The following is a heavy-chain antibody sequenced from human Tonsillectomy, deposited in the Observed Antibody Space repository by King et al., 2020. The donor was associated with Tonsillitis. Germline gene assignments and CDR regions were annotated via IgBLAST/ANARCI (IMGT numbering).Heavy chain of an antibody. Sequence: VQLVESGGGLVQPGGSLRLSCAASGFTFSSYALTWVRQAPGKGLEWVSSISGSGGSTYYADSVKGRFTISRDNSKNTLCLQMNSLRAQDTAVYFCAICTNSYDGSDVDSWGQGTLVTVSS. J-gene: IGHJ4*02. CDR3: AICTNSYDGSDVDS. CDR2: ISGSGGST. CDR1: GFTFSSYA. V-gene: IGHV3-23*04. D-gene: IGHD3-22*01.